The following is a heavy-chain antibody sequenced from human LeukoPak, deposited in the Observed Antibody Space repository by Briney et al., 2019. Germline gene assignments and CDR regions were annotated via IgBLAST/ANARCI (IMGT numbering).Heavy chain of an antibody. CDR1: GDSISSGYSY. Sequence: SQTLSLTCTVSGDSISSGYSYWSWIRQPPGKGLEWIGYIYSSGNTYYNPSLKSRVTISVDKSKNQFSLKLSSVTAADTAVYYCARDIYYYGSGSFDPWGQGTLVTVSS. CDR3: ARDIYYYGSGSFDP. V-gene: IGHV4-30-4*01. J-gene: IGHJ5*02. CDR2: IYSSGNT. D-gene: IGHD3-10*01.